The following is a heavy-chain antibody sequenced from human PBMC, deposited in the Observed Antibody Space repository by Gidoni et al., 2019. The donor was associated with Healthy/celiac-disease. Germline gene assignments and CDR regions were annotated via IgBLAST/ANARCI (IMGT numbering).Heavy chain of an antibody. CDR3: ARGLAPQEPNWFDP. J-gene: IGHJ5*02. V-gene: IGHV1-8*01. CDR2: MNPNSGNT. CDR1: GYTFTSYD. Sequence: QVQLVQSGAEVKKPGASVKFSCKASGYTFTSYDINWVRQATGQGLEWMGWMNPNSGNTGYEQKFQGRVTMTRNTSISTAYMELSSLRSEDTAVYYCARGLAPQEPNWFDPWGQGTLVTVSS.